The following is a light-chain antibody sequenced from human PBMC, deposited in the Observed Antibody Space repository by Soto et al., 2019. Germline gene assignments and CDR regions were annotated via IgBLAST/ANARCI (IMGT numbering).Light chain of an antibody. V-gene: IGKV1-9*01. CDR3: QLLTT. Sequence: DIQLTQSPSFLSASVGDRVTITCRASQAISNYFAWYQQKPGKAPRLLIYAVSTLQSGVPSRFSGSGSGTEFTLTISSLQPEDFATYYCQLLTTFGQGTKLEIK. J-gene: IGKJ2*01. CDR2: AVS. CDR1: QAISNY.